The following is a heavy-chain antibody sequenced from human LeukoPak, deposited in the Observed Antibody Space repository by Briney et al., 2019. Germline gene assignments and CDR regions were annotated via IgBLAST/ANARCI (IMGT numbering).Heavy chain of an antibody. V-gene: IGHV3-48*01. CDR3: ARRSGFDY. J-gene: IGHJ4*02. D-gene: IGHD3-10*01. Sequence: GGSLRLSCAASGFTFSSYSMNWVRQAPGKGLEWVSYISSSSSTIYYADSVKGRFTISRDNAKNSLYLQMNSLRAEDTAVYYCARRSGFDYWGQGTLVTVSS. CDR2: ISSSSSTI. CDR1: GFTFSSYS.